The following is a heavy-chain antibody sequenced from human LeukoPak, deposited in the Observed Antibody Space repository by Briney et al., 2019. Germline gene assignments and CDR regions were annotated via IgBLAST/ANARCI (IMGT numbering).Heavy chain of an antibody. CDR2: IYSGDST. CDR1: GFTVSSNY. J-gene: IGHJ4*02. V-gene: IGHV3-66*01. D-gene: IGHD6-13*01. Sequence: GGSLRLSCAASGFTVSSNYMSWVRQAPGEGLEWVSVIYSGDSTYYADSVKGRFTISRDNSKNTLYLQMNSLRAEDTAVYYCARAPGSSWYIGYWGQGTLVTVSS. CDR3: ARAPGSSWYIGY.